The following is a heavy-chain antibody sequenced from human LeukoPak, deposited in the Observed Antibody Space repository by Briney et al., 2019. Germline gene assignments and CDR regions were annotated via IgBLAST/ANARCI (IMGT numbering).Heavy chain of an antibody. CDR2: ISSSSSYI. Sequence: GGSLRLSCAASGFTFRSYSMNWVRQAPGKGLEWVSSISSSSSYIYYADSVKGRFTISRDNAKNSLYLQMNSLRAEDTAVYYCARGGVVPAASDYWGQGTLVTVSS. CDR3: ARGGVVPAASDY. CDR1: GFTFRSYS. V-gene: IGHV3-21*01. D-gene: IGHD2-2*01. J-gene: IGHJ4*02.